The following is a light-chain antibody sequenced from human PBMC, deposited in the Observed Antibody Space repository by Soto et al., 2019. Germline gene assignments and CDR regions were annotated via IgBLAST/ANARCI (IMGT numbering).Light chain of an antibody. CDR1: QGISSW. J-gene: IGKJ4*01. V-gene: IGKV1-12*01. CDR3: QQTTSFPLT. Sequence: DIQMTQSPSFVSASVGDRVTITCRASQGISSWLAWYQHRPGRAPKLLIHAASNLESGVPSRFSGSGSGTDFTLTISSVQPEDFATYYCQQTTSFPLTFGGGTKVEIK. CDR2: AAS.